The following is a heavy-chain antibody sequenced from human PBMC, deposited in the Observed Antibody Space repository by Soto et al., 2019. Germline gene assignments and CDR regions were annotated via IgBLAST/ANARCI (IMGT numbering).Heavy chain of an antibody. CDR3: TRVAPITIFGVVIMNDAFDI. CDR1: GFTFGDYA. D-gene: IGHD3-3*01. J-gene: IGHJ3*02. Sequence: PGGSLRLSCTASGFTFGDYAMSWFRQAPGKGLEWVGFIRSKAYGGTTEYAASVKGRFTISRDDSKSIAYLQMNSLKTEDTAVYYCTRVAPITIFGVVIMNDAFDIWGQGTMVTVSS. V-gene: IGHV3-49*03. CDR2: IRSKAYGGTT.